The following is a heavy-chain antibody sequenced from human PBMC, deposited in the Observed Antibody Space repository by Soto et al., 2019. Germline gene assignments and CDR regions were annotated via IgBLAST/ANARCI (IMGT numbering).Heavy chain of an antibody. CDR3: ANNLNKFTSGWFYFHY. Sequence: PGGALKLSRAASGFTFNNYDRHWVRQAPGKGLERVAVVSYDGTNKYYSDSVKGRVTISRDNSNNTLHLQLNSLRPEDTAIYYCANNLNKFTSGWFYFHYWGQGTPVTVSS. CDR1: GFTFNNYD. CDR2: VSYDGTNK. D-gene: IGHD6-19*01. V-gene: IGHV3-30*18. J-gene: IGHJ4*02.